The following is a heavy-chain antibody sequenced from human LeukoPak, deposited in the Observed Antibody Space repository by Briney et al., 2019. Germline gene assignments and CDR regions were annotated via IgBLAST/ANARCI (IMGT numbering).Heavy chain of an antibody. CDR2: IYYSGST. D-gene: IGHD3-22*01. CDR3: ARTENYYDSSGHTAFFDY. J-gene: IGHJ4*02. CDR1: GGSISSYY. Sequence: SETLSLTCTVSGGSISSYYWSWIRQPPGKGLEWIGYIYYSGSTNYNPSLKSRVTISVDTSKNQFSLKLSSVTAADTAVYYCARTENYYDSSGHTAFFDYWGQGTLVTVSS. V-gene: IGHV4-59*01.